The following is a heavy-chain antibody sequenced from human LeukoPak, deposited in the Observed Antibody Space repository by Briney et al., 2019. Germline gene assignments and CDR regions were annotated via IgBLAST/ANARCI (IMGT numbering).Heavy chain of an antibody. CDR1: GFTFSSYW. CDR2: IKQDGSEK. D-gene: IGHD6-19*01. V-gene: IGHV3-7*03. J-gene: IGHJ6*03. CDR3: ARDGIAVAGRSKFYYYYYYMDV. Sequence: PGGSLRLSCAASGFTFSSYWMSWVRQAPGKGLEWVANIKQDGSEKYYMDSVKGRFTISRDNAKNSLYLQMNSLRAEDTALYYCARDGIAVAGRSKFYYYYYYMDVWGKGTTVTVSS.